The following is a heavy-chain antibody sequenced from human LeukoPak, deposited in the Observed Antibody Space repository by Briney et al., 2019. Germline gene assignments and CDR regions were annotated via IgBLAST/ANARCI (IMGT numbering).Heavy chain of an antibody. CDR3: ARPETQYSSGLDGFDI. V-gene: IGHV3-74*01. J-gene: IGHJ3*02. CDR1: GFTFSTYW. Sequence: LPGGSLRLSCAASGFTFSTYWMHWVRQAPGKGLVWVSRINSDGSRTTYADSVKGRFTISRDNAKNTLYLQMNSLRTEGTAVYYCARPETQYSSGLDGFDIWGQGTMVTVSS. CDR2: INSDGSRT. D-gene: IGHD6-19*01.